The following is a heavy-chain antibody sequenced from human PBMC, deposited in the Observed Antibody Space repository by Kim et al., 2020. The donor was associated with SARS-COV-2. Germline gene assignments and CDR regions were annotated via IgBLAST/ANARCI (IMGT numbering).Heavy chain of an antibody. Sequence: SETLSLTCAVYGGSFSGYYWSWIRQPPGKGLEWIGEINHSGSTNYNPSLKSRVTISVDTSKNQFSLKLSSVTAADTAVYYCARRPFSSGYYGYWGQGTLVTVSS. CDR3: ARRPFSSGYYGY. CDR1: GGSFSGYY. CDR2: INHSGST. V-gene: IGHV4-34*01. J-gene: IGHJ4*02. D-gene: IGHD3-22*01.